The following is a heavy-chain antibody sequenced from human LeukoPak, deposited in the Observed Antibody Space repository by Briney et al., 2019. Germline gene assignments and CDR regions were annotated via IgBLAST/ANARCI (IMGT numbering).Heavy chain of an antibody. D-gene: IGHD4-11*01. V-gene: IGHV3-64D*06. Sequence: GSLRLSCSASGFIFNKYAMHWVRQAPGKGLEFVSTISINGDNTYYADSVKGRFTIFRDNSKNTLYLQMRSLRVEDTAVYYCVKDHEYSYDYWGRGTLVTVSS. CDR2: ISINGDNT. CDR3: VKDHEYSYDY. J-gene: IGHJ4*02. CDR1: GFIFNKYA.